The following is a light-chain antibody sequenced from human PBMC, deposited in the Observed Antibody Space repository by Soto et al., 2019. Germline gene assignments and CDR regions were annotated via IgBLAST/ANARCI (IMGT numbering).Light chain of an antibody. CDR1: QSISSG. CDR3: QQYNSYSYT. Sequence: DIQMTQSPSNLSASVGDRVTITCRASQSISSGLAWYQQKPGKAPKLLIYDASSLESGVPSRFSGSGSGTEFTLTISSLQPDDFATYYCQQYNSYSYTFGQGTKLEIK. J-gene: IGKJ2*01. V-gene: IGKV1-5*01. CDR2: DAS.